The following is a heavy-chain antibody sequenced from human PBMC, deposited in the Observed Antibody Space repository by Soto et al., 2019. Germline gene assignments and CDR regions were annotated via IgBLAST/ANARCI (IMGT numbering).Heavy chain of an antibody. J-gene: IGHJ6*04. CDR1: GFTFSSYS. V-gene: IGHV3-23*01. CDR3: AKGVELDV. CDR2: IGFSGAST. D-gene: IGHD1-26*01. Sequence: GGSLRLSCAASGFTFSSYSMNWVRQAPGKGLEWVSAIGFSGASTYYADSVKGRFTISRDNSRNTLYLQLNSLRAEDTAVYYCAKGVELDVWGNGTTVTVSS.